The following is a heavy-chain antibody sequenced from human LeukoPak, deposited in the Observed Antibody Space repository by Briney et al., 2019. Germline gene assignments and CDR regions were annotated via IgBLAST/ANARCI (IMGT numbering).Heavy chain of an antibody. Sequence: SETLSLTCAVYGGSISGCFWSWIRQPPGKGLEWIGEINHSGSTNYNPSLKSRVTISVDTSKNQFSLKLNSVTAADTAVYYCARGPEMAPYFDYCGQGTLVTVSS. CDR1: GGSISGCF. J-gene: IGHJ4*02. D-gene: IGHD5-24*01. V-gene: IGHV4-34*01. CDR3: ARGPEMAPYFDY. CDR2: INHSGST.